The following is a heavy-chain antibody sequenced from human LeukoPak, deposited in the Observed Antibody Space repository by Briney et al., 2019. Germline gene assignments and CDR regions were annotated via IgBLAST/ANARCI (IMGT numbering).Heavy chain of an antibody. CDR1: GFTFSSYE. Sequence: GGSLRLSCAASGFTFSSYEVSWVRQAPGKGLEWVANVNQDGSGKYYVDSVKGRFTISKDNAKNSLYLQMNSLRAEDTAVYYCTSANYGPAYWGQGTLVTVSS. CDR2: VNQDGSGK. J-gene: IGHJ4*02. CDR3: TSANYGPAY. D-gene: IGHD5-24*01. V-gene: IGHV3-7*01.